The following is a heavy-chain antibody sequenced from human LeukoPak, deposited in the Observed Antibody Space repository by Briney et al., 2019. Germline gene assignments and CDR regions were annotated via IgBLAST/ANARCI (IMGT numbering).Heavy chain of an antibody. CDR3: AKGYDYRSGAGSFDY. J-gene: IGHJ4*02. V-gene: IGHV3-30*18. Sequence: ALRLSWAETGVTLSSFNMHGVRNVPNKGLEWVAVISYDGNNKYYADSVKGRFTISRDNSKNTLYLQMNGLRAEDTAVYYCAKGYDYRSGAGSFDYWGQGTLVTVSS. CDR2: ISYDGNNK. D-gene: IGHD3-10*01. CDR1: GVTLSSFN.